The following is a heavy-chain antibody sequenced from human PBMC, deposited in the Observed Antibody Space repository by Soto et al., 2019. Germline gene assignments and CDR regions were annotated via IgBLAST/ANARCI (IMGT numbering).Heavy chain of an antibody. J-gene: IGHJ6*02. CDR1: GFSFRNAW. CDR3: TTDLQAYCDGTTCYAGNYYYDDMDV. D-gene: IGHD2-2*01. V-gene: IGHV3-15*01. CDR2: IKSQGDGGTR. Sequence: GGSLRLSCAASGFSFRNAWMSWVRQAPGKGLEWVGHIKSQGDGGTRDCAAPVKGRFTISRDDSKNTLFLQMNSLKNEDTAVYFCTTDLQAYCDGTTCYAGNYYYDDMDVWGQGTTVTVSS.